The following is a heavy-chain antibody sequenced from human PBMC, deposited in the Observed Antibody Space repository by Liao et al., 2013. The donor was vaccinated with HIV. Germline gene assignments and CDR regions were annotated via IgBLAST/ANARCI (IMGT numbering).Heavy chain of an antibody. D-gene: IGHD4-11*01. CDR3: ARGRVQLLYPYFDN. CDR1: SGTISTSSYY. CDR2: YIIEGPP. V-gene: IGHV4-39*07. Sequence: QVQLQESGPRLVKPSETLSLTCIASSGTISTSSYYWAWIRQSPGQGRSGLEVYIIEGPPTTIRPSRVESSFQSTRPRISSPELNTVTAADTAVYFCARGRVQLLYPYFDNWARESWSPSL. J-gene: IGHJ4*02.